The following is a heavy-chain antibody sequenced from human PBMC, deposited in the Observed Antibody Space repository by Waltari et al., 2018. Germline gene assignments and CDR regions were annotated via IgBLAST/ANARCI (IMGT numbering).Heavy chain of an antibody. D-gene: IGHD6-13*01. CDR1: GGSISSSSYY. CDR3: ASSGGSSWYPKYYYYGMDV. V-gene: IGHV4-39*01. J-gene: IGHJ6*02. CDR2: IYYSGST. Sequence: QLQLQESGPGLVKPSETLSLTCTVSGGSISSSSYYWGWIRQPPGKGLEWIGSIYYSGSTYSNPSLKSRVTISVDTSKNQFSLKLSSVTAADTAVYYCASSGGSSWYPKYYYYGMDVWGQGTTVTVSS.